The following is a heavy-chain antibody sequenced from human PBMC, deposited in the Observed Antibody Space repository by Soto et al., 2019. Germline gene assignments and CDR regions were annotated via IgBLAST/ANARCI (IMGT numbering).Heavy chain of an antibody. CDR2: ISAYNGNT. CDR1: GYTFTSYG. Sequence: VASVKVSCKASGYTFTSYGISWVRQAPGQGLEWMGWISAYNGNTNYAQKLQGRVTMTTDTSTSTAYMELRSLRSDDTAVYYCARYRIVAAGTSMAPPGGEPCYYYGMDVWGQGTTVTVSS. J-gene: IGHJ6*02. D-gene: IGHD6-13*01. V-gene: IGHV1-18*01. CDR3: ARYRIVAAGTSMAPPGGEPCYYYGMDV.